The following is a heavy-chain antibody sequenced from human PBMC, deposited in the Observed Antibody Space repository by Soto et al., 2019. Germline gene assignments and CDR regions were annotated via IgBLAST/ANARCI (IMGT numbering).Heavy chain of an antibody. CDR2: ISYDGSNK. Sequence: PGGSLRLSCAASGFTFSSYGMHWVRQAPGKGLEWVAVISYDGSNKYYADSVKGRFTISRDNSKNTLYLQMNSLRAEDTAVYYCARDLLQGYYYYYGMDVWGQGTTVTVSS. V-gene: IGHV3-30*03. D-gene: IGHD2-15*01. J-gene: IGHJ6*02. CDR1: GFTFSSYG. CDR3: ARDLLQGYYYYYGMDV.